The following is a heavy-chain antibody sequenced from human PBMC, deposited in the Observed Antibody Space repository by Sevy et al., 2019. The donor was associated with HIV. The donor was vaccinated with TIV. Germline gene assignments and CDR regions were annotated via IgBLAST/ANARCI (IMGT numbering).Heavy chain of an antibody. D-gene: IGHD3-22*01. CDR3: ARDGGVTYYYDSSGPYGMDV. CDR2: INPNSGGT. CDR1: GYTFTGYY. Sequence: ASVKVSCKASGYTFTGYYMHWVRQAPGQGLEWMGWINPNSGGTNYAQKFQGRVTMTRDTSISTAYMELSRLSSDDTAVYYCARDGGVTYYYDSSGPYGMDVWGQGTTVTVSS. J-gene: IGHJ6*02. V-gene: IGHV1-2*02.